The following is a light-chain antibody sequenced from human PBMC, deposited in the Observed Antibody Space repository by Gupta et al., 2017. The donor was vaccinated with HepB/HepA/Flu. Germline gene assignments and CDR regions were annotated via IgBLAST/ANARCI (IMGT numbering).Light chain of an antibody. CDR1: QSVSSN. J-gene: IGKJ2*01. CDR2: GAY. Sequence: EIVMTQSPATLSVSPGERATLSCRASQSVSSNLAWYQQKPGQAPRLLIYGAYSSGSGTEFTLTISSLQSEDFAVYYCQQDNNWPRTFGQGTKLEIK. V-gene: IGKV3-15*01. CDR3: QQDNNWPRT.